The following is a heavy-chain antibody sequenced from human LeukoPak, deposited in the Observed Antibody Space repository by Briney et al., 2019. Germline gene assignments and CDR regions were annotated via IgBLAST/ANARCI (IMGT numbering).Heavy chain of an antibody. Sequence: PGGSLRLSCAASGFTFSTYAMSWVRQAPGKGLEWVSGISGSGGSTYYADSAKGRFSISRDNSKNTLYLQLNSLRVEDTAEYYCAKAHGGSYHSGIDWGQGTLVIVSS. CDR3: AKAHGGSYHSGID. CDR1: GFTFSTYA. CDR2: ISGSGGST. V-gene: IGHV3-23*01. J-gene: IGHJ4*02. D-gene: IGHD2-8*01.